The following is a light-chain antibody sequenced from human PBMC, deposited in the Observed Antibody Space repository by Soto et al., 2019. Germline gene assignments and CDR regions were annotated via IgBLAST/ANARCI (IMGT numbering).Light chain of an antibody. CDR3: QQYGSSPQPIT. Sequence: EIVLTQSPGTLSLSPGERATLSCRASQSVISRNLAWYQQNPGQAPRLLIYGASSRATGIPDRFSGSGSGTDFTLTISRLEPEDFAVYYCQQYGSSPQPITFGQGTRLEMK. J-gene: IGKJ5*01. V-gene: IGKV3-20*01. CDR2: GAS. CDR1: QSVISRN.